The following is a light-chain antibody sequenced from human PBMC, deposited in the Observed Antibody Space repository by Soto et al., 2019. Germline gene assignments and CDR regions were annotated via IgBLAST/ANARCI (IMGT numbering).Light chain of an antibody. CDR1: QSVRSRY. J-gene: IGKJ3*01. V-gene: IGKV3-20*01. CDR3: QQYGSSPFT. Sequence: EIVLTQSPGTLSFSPGERATLSCRASQSVRSRYLAWYQQKPGQAPRLLIYGASSRASGIPDRFSGSGSGTDFTLTISRREPEDFAVYYCQQYGSSPFTFGPGTKVDIK. CDR2: GAS.